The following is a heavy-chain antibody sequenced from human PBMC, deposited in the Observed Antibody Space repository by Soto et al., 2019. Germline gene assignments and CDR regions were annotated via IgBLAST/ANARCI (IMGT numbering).Heavy chain of an antibody. CDR3: ARAITKESNTYYDFASGYPYYYYYGMDV. CDR1: GGSISSGGYS. Sequence: SETLSLTCAVSGGSISSGGYSWSWIRQPPGKGLEWIGYIYHSGSTYYNPSLKSRVTISVDRSKNQFSLKLSSVTAADTAVYYWARAITKESNTYYDFASGYPYYYYYGMDVWGQGTTVTVSS. CDR2: IYHSGST. D-gene: IGHD3-3*01. J-gene: IGHJ6*02. V-gene: IGHV4-30-2*01.